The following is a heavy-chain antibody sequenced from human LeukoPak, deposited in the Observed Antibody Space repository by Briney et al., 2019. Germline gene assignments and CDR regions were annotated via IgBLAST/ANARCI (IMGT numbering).Heavy chain of an antibody. CDR1: GYTFTSYD. D-gene: IGHD3-10*01. Sequence: ASVKVSCKASGYTFTSYDINWVRQATGQGLEWVGWMNPNKDNKGYAQKVQGRVTMTRNTSISTAYMELSRLRSEDTDVYDCARGPSEVLLWFGELVHYYYYMDVWGKGTTVTVSS. V-gene: IGHV1-8*01. CDR2: MNPNKDNK. CDR3: ARGPSEVLLWFGELVHYYYYMDV. J-gene: IGHJ6*03.